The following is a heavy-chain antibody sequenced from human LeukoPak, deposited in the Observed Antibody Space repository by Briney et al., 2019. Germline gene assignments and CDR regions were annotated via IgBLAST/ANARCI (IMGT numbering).Heavy chain of an antibody. V-gene: IGHV3-23*01. J-gene: IGHJ5*02. Sequence: EPGGSLRLSCAASGFIFRNFGMSWIRQAPGKGLEWVSHISDVVAHTWYAVSVKGRFIISRDNSNNRVFLQMNSLRPEDTALYYCAKDNYGGVYASWGQGTLVTVSS. CDR2: ISDVVAHT. CDR3: AKDNYGGVYAS. D-gene: IGHD3-16*01. CDR1: GFIFRNFG.